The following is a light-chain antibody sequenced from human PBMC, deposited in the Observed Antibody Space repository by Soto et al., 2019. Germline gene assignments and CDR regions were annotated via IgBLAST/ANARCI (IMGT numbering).Light chain of an antibody. V-gene: IGLV2-23*02. J-gene: IGLJ1*01. CDR1: SSDVGSYTL. CDR2: EVS. CDR3: CSYASTNTWV. Sequence: QSALTQPASVSGSPGQSITISCTGTSSDVGSYTLVSWYQQHPGKAPKLMIYEVSERPSGVSNRFSGSKSGNTASLTISGLQDEDEADYYCCSYASTNTWVFGTGTKVTVL.